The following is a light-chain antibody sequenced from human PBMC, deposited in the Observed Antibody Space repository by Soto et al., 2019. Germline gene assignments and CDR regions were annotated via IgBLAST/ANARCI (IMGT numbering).Light chain of an antibody. CDR2: KAS. CDR1: QNLYDW. CDR3: QQYNDYPWT. V-gene: IGKV1-5*03. Sequence: DLQLTQSPSTLSASVGDRVTITCRASQNLYDWLAWFQQKPGKVPTLLIYKASGLESGVPSRFSGSGFGTEFTLTISSLQPNDSSTYYCQQYNDYPWTFGQGTKVEIK. J-gene: IGKJ1*01.